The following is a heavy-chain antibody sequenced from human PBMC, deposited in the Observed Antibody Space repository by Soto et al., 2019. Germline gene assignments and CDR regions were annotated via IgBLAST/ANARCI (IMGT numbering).Heavy chain of an antibody. Sequence: GGSLRLSCAASGFTFSNAWMNWVRQAPGKGLEWVGRIKSKTDGGTTDYAAPVKGRFTISRDDSKNTLYLQMNSLKTEDTAVYYCTTVQNFKTTVMAYGAFDIWGQGTMVTVSS. V-gene: IGHV3-15*07. J-gene: IGHJ3*02. CDR3: TTVQNFKTTVMAYGAFDI. CDR1: GFTFSNAW. CDR2: IKSKTDGGTT. D-gene: IGHD4-17*01.